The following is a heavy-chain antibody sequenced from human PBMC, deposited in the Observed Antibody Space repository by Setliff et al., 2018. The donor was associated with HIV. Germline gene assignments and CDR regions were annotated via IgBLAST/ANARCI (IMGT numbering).Heavy chain of an antibody. J-gene: IGHJ4*02. CDR3: ARDDDATSHYSRFDY. Sequence: GGSLRLSCKASGFTFSWYRMNWVRQAPGKGLEWVSSIGNSGSYIYYADSVKGRFTISRDNSKNTVYLQMDSLRAEDTAVYYCARDDDATSHYSRFDYWGQGTPVTVSS. CDR1: GFTFSWYR. V-gene: IGHV3-21*01. D-gene: IGHD1-26*01. CDR2: IGNSGSYI.